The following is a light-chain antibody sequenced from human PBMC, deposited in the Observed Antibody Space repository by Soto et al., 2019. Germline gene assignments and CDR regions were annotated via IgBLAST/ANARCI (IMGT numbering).Light chain of an antibody. Sequence: QSVLTQPPSVSAAPGQTVTISCSGSSSNIGSHYVFWYQQLPGTSPRLLIYENNKRPSGIPDRFSASKSGTSATLGITGLQNGDEADYYCGTWDSGLNAGVFGGGTKLTVL. CDR1: SSNIGSHY. CDR2: ENN. V-gene: IGLV1-51*02. CDR3: GTWDSGLNAGV. J-gene: IGLJ3*02.